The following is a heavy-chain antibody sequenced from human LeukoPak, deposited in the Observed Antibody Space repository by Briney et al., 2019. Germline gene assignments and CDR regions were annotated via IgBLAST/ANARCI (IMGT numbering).Heavy chain of an antibody. D-gene: IGHD6-13*01. CDR1: GFTFSSHA. CDR3: AKDRVYSSSWYGGLDY. V-gene: IGHV3-23*01. Sequence: GGSPRLSCAVSGFTFSSHAMSWVRQAPGKGLEWVSGISGSGGSTYYADSVKGRFTISRDNSKNTVYLQMDSLRAEDTAVYYCAKDRVYSSSWYGGLDYWGQGTLVTVSS. J-gene: IGHJ4*02. CDR2: ISGSGGST.